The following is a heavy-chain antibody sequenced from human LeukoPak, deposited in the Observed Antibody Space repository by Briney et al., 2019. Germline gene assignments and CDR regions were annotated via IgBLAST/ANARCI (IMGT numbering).Heavy chain of an antibody. CDR2: IYYSGST. CDR1: GDSISSYY. Sequence: SKTLSLTCTVSGDSISSYYWSWIRQPPGKGLEWIGYIYYSGSTNYNPSLKSRVTISVDTSKNQFSLNLTSVTAADTAVYYCARADAYYYGMDVWGQGTTVTVSS. CDR3: ARADAYYYGMDV. J-gene: IGHJ6*02. V-gene: IGHV4-59*01.